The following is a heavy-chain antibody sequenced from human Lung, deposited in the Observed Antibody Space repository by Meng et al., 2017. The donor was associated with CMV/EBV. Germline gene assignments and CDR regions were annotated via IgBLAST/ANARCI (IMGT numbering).Heavy chain of an antibody. V-gene: IGHV1-8*01. CDR3: TRGGGGYQLLSGSRYSYGMDV. Sequence: ASVKVSCKTSGYTFTNYDINWVRRAPGQGLEWMGWMNPNSGNTGYAEKFRGRVTMTRNTSVSTAYMELTSLRFEDTAIYYCTRGGGGYQLLSGSRYSYGMDVWGQGTAXTAP. J-gene: IGHJ6*02. D-gene: IGHD2-2*01. CDR2: MNPNSGNT. CDR1: GYTFTNYD.